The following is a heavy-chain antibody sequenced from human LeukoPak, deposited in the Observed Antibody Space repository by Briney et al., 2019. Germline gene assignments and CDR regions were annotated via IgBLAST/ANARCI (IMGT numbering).Heavy chain of an antibody. Sequence: GGSLRLSCAASGFTFSTSWMYWVRQAPGKGLVWVSRINSDGSSTSYADSVKGRFTISRDNAKNTLYLQMNSLRAEDTAVYYCAKSQKYGTYGDFDYWGQGTLVTVSS. CDR3: AKSQKYGTYGDFDY. CDR1: GFTFSTSW. CDR2: INSDGSST. V-gene: IGHV3-74*01. J-gene: IGHJ4*02. D-gene: IGHD4-17*01.